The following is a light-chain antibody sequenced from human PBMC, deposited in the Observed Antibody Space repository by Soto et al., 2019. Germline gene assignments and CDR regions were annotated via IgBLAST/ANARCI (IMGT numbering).Light chain of an antibody. V-gene: IGKV1-39*01. CDR2: AAS. J-gene: IGKJ4*01. CDR3: QQSYSTPT. Sequence: DIQMTQSPSSLSASVGDRVTITCRASQSISTYLNWYHQKPGKAPKLLIYAASSLQSGVPSRFSGSGSGTDFTLTISSLQPEDFATYYCQQSYSTPTVGGGTKV. CDR1: QSISTY.